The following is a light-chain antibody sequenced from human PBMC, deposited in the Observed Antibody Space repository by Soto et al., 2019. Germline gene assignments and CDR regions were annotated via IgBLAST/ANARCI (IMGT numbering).Light chain of an antibody. CDR2: HAS. J-gene: IGKJ1*01. V-gene: IGKV1-5*02. Sequence: DIRLTPSPSTLSAYVWDRVTIICRASQSISNWLAWYQQKPGTAPKVLIYHASNLQSGVPSRFSGSGSGTEFTLTISRLQPDEFATYYCQKYKSYSFAQGTKVDIK. CDR1: QSISNW. CDR3: QKYKSYS.